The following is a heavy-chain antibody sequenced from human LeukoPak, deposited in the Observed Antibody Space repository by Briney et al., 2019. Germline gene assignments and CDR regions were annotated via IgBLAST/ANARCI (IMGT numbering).Heavy chain of an antibody. Sequence: PGGSLRLSCAASGFTFDDYAMHWVRQAPGKGLEWVSGISWNSGNIGYADSVKGRFTISRDNAKNSLYLQMNSLRAEDTALYYCARAPNYYDSSGYYFDYWGQGTLVTVSS. D-gene: IGHD3-22*01. V-gene: IGHV3-9*01. J-gene: IGHJ4*02. CDR3: ARAPNYYDSSGYYFDY. CDR2: ISWNSGNI. CDR1: GFTFDDYA.